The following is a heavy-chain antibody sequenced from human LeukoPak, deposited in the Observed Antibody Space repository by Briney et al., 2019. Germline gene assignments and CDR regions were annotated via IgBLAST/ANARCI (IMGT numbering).Heavy chain of an antibody. V-gene: IGHV4-34*01. CDR2: INHSGST. CDR3: ARRYSSGWYLRY. CDR1: SRSFSGYY. Sequence: TSETLSLTCAVYSRSFSGYYWSWIRQPPGKGLEWIGEINHSGSTNYNPSLKSRVTISVDTSKNQFSLKLSSVTAADTAVYYCARRYSSGWYLRYWGQGTLVTVSS. D-gene: IGHD6-19*01. J-gene: IGHJ4*02.